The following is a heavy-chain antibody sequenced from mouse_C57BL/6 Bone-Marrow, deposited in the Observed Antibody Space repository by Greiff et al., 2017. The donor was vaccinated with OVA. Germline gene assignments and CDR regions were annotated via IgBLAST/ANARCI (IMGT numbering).Heavy chain of an antibody. CDR1: GYTFTSYW. Sequence: QVQLQQPGAELVKPGASVKLSCKASGYTFTSYWMHWVKQRPGQGLEWIGMIHPNSGSTNYNEKFKSKATLTVDISSSTAYMQLSSLTSEDSAVYYCAGGYDYDEAWFAYWGQGTLVTVSA. J-gene: IGHJ3*01. V-gene: IGHV1-64*01. CDR2: IHPNSGST. CDR3: AGGYDYDEAWFAY. D-gene: IGHD2-4*01.